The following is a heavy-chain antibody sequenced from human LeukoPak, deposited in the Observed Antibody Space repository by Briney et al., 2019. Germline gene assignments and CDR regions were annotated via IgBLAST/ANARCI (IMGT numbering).Heavy chain of an antibody. CDR1: GGSISSSSYY. CDR3: ARLYYDSSGYYQICYFDY. V-gene: IGHV4-39*01. J-gene: IGHJ4*02. CDR2: IYYSGST. D-gene: IGHD3-22*01. Sequence: SETLSLTCTVSGGSISSSSYYWGWIRQPPGKGLEWIGSIYYSGSTYYNPSLKSRITISVDTSKNQFSLNLSSVTAADTAVYYCARLYYDSSGYYQICYFDYWGQGTLVTVSS.